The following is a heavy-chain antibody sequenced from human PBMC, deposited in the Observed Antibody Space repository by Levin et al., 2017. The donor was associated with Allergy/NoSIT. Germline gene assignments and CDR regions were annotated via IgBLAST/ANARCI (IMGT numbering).Heavy chain of an antibody. D-gene: IGHD5-12*01. J-gene: IGHJ4*02. V-gene: IGHV3-30-3*01. CDR3: VREIAEEAT. Sequence: QTGGSLRLSCAASGFTFSNYAMHWVRQAPGKGLEWVGVISDDGSSAFYIDSVKGRFTISRDNSKNKLYLQMDSLSAEDKALYYSVREIAEEATWGQRT. CDR2: ISDDGSSA. CDR1: GFTFSNYA.